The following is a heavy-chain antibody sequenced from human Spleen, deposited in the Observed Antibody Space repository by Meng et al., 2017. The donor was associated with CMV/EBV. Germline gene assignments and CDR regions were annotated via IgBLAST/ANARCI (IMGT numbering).Heavy chain of an antibody. D-gene: IGHD1-26*01. CDR2: INPNSGGT. V-gene: IGHV1-2*02. Sequence: ASVKVSCKASGYMFTNYHMHWVRQAPGQGLEWMGWINPNSGGTNYAQKFQGRVTMTRDTSISTAYMELSRLRSDDTAVYYCARAYSGSYTTRAFDIWGQGTMVTVSS. CDR1: GYMFTNYH. CDR3: ARAYSGSYTTRAFDI. J-gene: IGHJ3*02.